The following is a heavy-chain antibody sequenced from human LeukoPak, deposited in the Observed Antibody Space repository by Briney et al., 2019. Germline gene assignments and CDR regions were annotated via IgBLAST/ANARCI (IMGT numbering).Heavy chain of an antibody. CDR1: GFTFSSYA. Sequence: PGGSLRLSCAASGFTFSSYAMSWVRQAPGKGLEWVSAISGSGGSTYYADSVKGRFTISRDNSKNTLYLQMNSLRAEDTAVYYCARATSGYDIVSGGGMDVWGQGTTVTVSS. D-gene: IGHD5-12*01. CDR3: ARATSGYDIVSGGGMDV. V-gene: IGHV3-23*01. CDR2: ISGSGGST. J-gene: IGHJ6*02.